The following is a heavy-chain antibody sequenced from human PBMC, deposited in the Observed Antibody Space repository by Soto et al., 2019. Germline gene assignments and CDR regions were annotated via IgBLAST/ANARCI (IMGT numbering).Heavy chain of an antibody. Sequence: QVQLVQSGAEVKKPGSSVKVSCKASGGTFSSYAISWVRQAPGQGLEWMGGIIPIFGTANYAQKFQGRVTMTADKSTSTAYMELSSLRSEDTAVYYCAILRVATIHYYYYGMDVCGQGTTVTVSS. J-gene: IGHJ6*02. D-gene: IGHD5-12*01. CDR1: GGTFSSYA. V-gene: IGHV1-69*06. CDR3: AILRVATIHYYYYGMDV. CDR2: IIPIFGTA.